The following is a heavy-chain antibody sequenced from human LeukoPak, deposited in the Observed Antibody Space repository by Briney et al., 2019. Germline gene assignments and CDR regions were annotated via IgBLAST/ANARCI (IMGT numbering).Heavy chain of an antibody. V-gene: IGHV5-51*01. CDR3: TRGCSGGSCSRDAMDV. CDR2: IFPIDSET. D-gene: IGHD2-15*01. Sequence: GESLNISSKASGYSFSSDWIAWLRQMPGKGLEWMGIIFPIDSETTYSPSFHGQVTISADKSISTAYLQWSSLKASDTAMYYCTRGCSGGSCSRDAMDVWGQGTMVTVSS. CDR1: GYSFSSDW. J-gene: IGHJ6*02.